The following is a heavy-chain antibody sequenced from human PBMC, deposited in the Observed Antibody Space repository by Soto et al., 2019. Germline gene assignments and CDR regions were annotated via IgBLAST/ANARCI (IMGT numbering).Heavy chain of an antibody. J-gene: IGHJ4*02. CDR2: INPSGGST. CDR3: ATANNTSPFDY. D-gene: IGHD1-26*01. V-gene: IGHV1-46*01. Sequence: ASVKVSCKASGYTFTSYYMHWVRQAPGQGLEWMGIINPSGGSTSYAQKFQGRVTMTRDVSTSTAFMELRSLRSEDTAVYYCATANNTSPFDYWGQGTLVTVSS. CDR1: GYTFTSYY.